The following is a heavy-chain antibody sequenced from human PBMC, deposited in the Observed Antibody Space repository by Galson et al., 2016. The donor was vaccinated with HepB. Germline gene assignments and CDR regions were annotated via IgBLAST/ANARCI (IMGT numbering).Heavy chain of an antibody. CDR1: GDSIRNVGRH. CDR3: VRLGTAAAVANRRGSIY. V-gene: IGHV4-39*01. CDR2: IHSSGTS. Sequence: SETLSLTCTVSGDSIRNVGRHWGWFRQSPGKGLEYIGSIHSSGTSYYNPSPTGRITVSADTSRNQFFLSLTSVTAADTAIYYCVRLGTAAAVANRRGSIYWSQGTRVSVSS. J-gene: IGHJ4*02. D-gene: IGHD6-25*01.